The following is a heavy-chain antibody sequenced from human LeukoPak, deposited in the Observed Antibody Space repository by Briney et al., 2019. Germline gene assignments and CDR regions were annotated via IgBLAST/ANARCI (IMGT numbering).Heavy chain of an antibody. Sequence: GGSLRLSCAASGFTFSSYWMSWVRQAPGKGLEWVANIKQDGSEKYYVDSVKGRFTISRDNAKNSLYLQMNSLRAEDTAVYYCARASLLWFGECHFDYRGQGTLVTVSS. CDR2: IKQDGSEK. V-gene: IGHV3-7*01. CDR3: ARASLLWFGECHFDY. D-gene: IGHD3-10*01. J-gene: IGHJ4*02. CDR1: GFTFSSYW.